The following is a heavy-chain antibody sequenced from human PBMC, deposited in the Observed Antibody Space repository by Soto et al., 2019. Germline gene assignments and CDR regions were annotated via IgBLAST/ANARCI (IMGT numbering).Heavy chain of an antibody. V-gene: IGHV1-24*01. Sequence: ASVKVSCKVSGYTLTELSMHWVRQAPGKGLEWMGGFDPEDGETIYAQKFQGRVTMTEDTSTDTAYMELSSLRSEDTAVYYCATWSLVEGFTEYYFDYWGQGTLVTVSS. CDR2: FDPEDGET. CDR3: ATWSLVEGFTEYYFDY. J-gene: IGHJ4*02. D-gene: IGHD3-3*01. CDR1: GYTLTELS.